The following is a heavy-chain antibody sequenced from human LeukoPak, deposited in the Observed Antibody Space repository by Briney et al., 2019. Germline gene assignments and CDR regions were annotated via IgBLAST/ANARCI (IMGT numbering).Heavy chain of an antibody. CDR2: INALGART. D-gene: IGHD2-15*01. Sequence: PGGSLRLSCEASGFTFSGYAMSWVRQAPGKGLEWVASINALGARTYYADSVKGRFTISRDNSKNTLYLQMNSLRAEDTALYYCAKVALGYCSGSSCYYFDYGGQGTLVTVSS. CDR1: GFTFSGYA. CDR3: AKVALGYCSGSSCYYFDY. J-gene: IGHJ4*02. V-gene: IGHV3-23*01.